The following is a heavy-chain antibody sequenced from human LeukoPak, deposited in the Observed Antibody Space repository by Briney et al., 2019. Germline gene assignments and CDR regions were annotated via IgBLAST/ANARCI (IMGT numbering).Heavy chain of an antibody. CDR3: GRSPYYYGSSDYYLAY. Sequence: SETLSLTCTVSGGSINFYYWSWIRQPAGKGLEWIGRIYISGTPDYNPSLKSRVTMSVDTSKSQFSLKLSSVTAADTAVYYCGRSPYYYGSSDYYLAYWGQGTLVTVSS. V-gene: IGHV4-4*07. J-gene: IGHJ4*02. D-gene: IGHD3-22*01. CDR2: IYISGTP. CDR1: GGSINFYY.